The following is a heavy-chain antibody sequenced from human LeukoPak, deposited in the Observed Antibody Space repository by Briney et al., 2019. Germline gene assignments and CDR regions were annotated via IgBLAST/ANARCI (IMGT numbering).Heavy chain of an antibody. CDR2: IYYTGRT. D-gene: IGHD4-17*01. J-gene: IGHJ4*02. Sequence: PSETLSLTCTVSGDSISSYYWSWIRQPPGKGLEWIGYIYYTGRTSYNPSLKSRVTISVDTSKNQISLKLTSVTAADTAVYYCASQYGDYEVGDYWGQGTLVAVSS. CDR3: ASQYGDYEVGDY. V-gene: IGHV4-59*08. CDR1: GDSISSYY.